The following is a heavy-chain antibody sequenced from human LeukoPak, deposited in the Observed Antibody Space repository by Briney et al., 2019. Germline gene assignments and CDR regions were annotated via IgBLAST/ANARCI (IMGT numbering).Heavy chain of an antibody. V-gene: IGHV1-2*02. CDR2: INPNSGGT. CDR1: GYTFTGYY. CDR3: AKGGRVATWWAVDY. D-gene: IGHD5-12*01. J-gene: IGHJ4*02. Sequence: ASVKVSCKASGYTFTGYYMHWVQQAPGQGLEWMGWINPNSGGTNYAQKFQGRVTMTRDTSISTAYMELSRLGSDDTAVYYCAKGGRVATWWAVDYWGQGTLVTVSS.